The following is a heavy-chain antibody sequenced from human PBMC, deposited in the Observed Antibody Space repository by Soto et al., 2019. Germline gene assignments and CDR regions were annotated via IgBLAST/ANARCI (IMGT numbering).Heavy chain of an antibody. V-gene: IGHV3-23*01. D-gene: IGHD6-13*01. Sequence: PGGSLRLSCAASGFTFSSYAMSWVRQAPGKGLEWVSAIGDSGHTTYYADSVKGRSTISRDNSRNTLYLQMNSLRVEDTAVYYCAKRPITASGYFDYWGQGTLVTVSS. CDR2: IGDSGHTT. CDR3: AKRPITASGYFDY. CDR1: GFTFSSYA. J-gene: IGHJ4*02.